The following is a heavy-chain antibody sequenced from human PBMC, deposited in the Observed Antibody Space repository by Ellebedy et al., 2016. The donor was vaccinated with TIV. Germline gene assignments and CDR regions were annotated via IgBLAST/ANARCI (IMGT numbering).Heavy chain of an antibody. J-gene: IGHJ4*02. CDR3: ARRSPGRGGGIDY. D-gene: IGHD3-16*01. V-gene: IGHV5-10-1*01. Sequence: PSFQGHVTISADKSISTAYLQWSSLKASDTAMYYCARRSPGRGGGIDYWGQGTLVTVSS.